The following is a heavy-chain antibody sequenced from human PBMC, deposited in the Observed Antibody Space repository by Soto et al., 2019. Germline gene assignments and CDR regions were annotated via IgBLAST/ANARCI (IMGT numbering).Heavy chain of an antibody. CDR3: ARENSGWIRFHDAFDI. D-gene: IGHD5-12*01. Sequence: GSLRLSCAASGFTFSSYSMNWVRQAPGKGLEWVSYISSSSSTIYYADSVKGRFTISRDNAKNSLYLQMNSLRAEDTAVYYCARENSGWIRFHDAFDIWGQGTMVTVSS. J-gene: IGHJ3*02. CDR1: GFTFSSYS. V-gene: IGHV3-48*01. CDR2: ISSSSSTI.